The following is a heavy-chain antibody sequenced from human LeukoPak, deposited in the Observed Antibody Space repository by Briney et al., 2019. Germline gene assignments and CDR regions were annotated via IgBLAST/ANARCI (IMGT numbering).Heavy chain of an antibody. D-gene: IGHD3-10*01. V-gene: IGHV3-66*01. J-gene: IGHJ4*02. CDR1: GFTVSGNY. CDR3: ARDPGYGLGVDYGDY. CDR2: IHRGGNT. Sequence: GGSLRLSCAASGFTVSGNYMSWVRQAPGKGLEWLSVIHRGGNTYYSDSVKGRFTISRDSSKNTVFLQMDSLRAEDTAVYYCARDPGYGLGVDYGDYWGQGTLVTVSS.